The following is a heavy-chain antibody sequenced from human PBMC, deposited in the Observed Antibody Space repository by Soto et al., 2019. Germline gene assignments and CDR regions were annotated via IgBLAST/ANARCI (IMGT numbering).Heavy chain of an antibody. Sequence: QLQLQESGPGLVKPSETLSLTCTISGGSISSSTYYWGWIRQPPGKGLEWIGSIYYSGRTYYNPSLKSRVTISVDPSTNQWSLQMNFVTAADTAVYYCAGHSSLGSGFYPWGQGTMVTVSP. CDR2: IYYSGRT. CDR3: AGHSSLGSGFYP. V-gene: IGHV4-39*01. CDR1: GGSISSSTYY. J-gene: IGHJ3*01. D-gene: IGHD3-22*01.